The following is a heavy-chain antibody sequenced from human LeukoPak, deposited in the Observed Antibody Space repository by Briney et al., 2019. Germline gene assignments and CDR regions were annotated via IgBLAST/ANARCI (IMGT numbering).Heavy chain of an antibody. D-gene: IGHD2-2*02. J-gene: IGHJ4*02. Sequence: GGSLRHSCAASGFTFSSYGMHWVRQAPGKGLEWVAVISYDGTNKYYVDSVKGRFTISRDNSKNTLYLQMNSLRAEDTAVYYCAKRGDCSSISCSTYGIDYWGQGTLVTVSS. V-gene: IGHV3-30*18. CDR3: AKRGDCSSISCSTYGIDY. CDR1: GFTFSSYG. CDR2: ISYDGTNK.